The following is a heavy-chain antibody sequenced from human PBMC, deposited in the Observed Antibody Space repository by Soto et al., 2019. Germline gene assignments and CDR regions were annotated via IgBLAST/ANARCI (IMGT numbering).Heavy chain of an antibody. CDR3: ARFPGQGDYDYYYYYMDV. CDR2: ISSSGSTI. J-gene: IGHJ6*03. CDR1: GFTFSDYY. D-gene: IGHD4-17*01. V-gene: IGHV3-11*01. Sequence: GGSLRLSCAASGFTFSDYYMSWIRQAPGKGLEWVSYISSSGSTIYYADSVKGRFTISRDNAKNSLYLQMNSLRAEDTAVYYCARFPGQGDYDYYYYYMDVWGKGTTVTVSS.